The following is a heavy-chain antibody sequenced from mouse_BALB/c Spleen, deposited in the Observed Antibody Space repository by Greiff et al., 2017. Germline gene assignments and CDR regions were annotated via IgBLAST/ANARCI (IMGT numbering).Heavy chain of an antibody. CDR2: IYPGDGDT. J-gene: IGHJ2*01. D-gene: IGHD2-1*01. CDR1: GYAFSSHW. V-gene: IGHV1-80*01. CDR3: ARWGGNYHYFDY. Sequence: QVQLQQSGAELVRPGSSVKISCKASGYAFSSHWMNWVKQRPGQGLEWIGQIYPGDGDTNYNGKFKGKATLTADKSSSTAYMQLSSLTSEDSAVYFCARWGGNYHYFDYWGQGTTLTVSS.